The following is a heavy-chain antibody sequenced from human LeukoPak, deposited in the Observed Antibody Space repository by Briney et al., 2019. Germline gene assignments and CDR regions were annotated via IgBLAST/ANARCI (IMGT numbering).Heavy chain of an antibody. Sequence: GRSLRLSCVASGFTLSTYGMHWVRQAPGKGLEWVAFIRYDGSDKFYGDSVKGRFTTSRDNSKNTLYLQMSRLRVEDTAVYYCAKDLDCSGGTCHKAFDCWGQGTLVTVSS. V-gene: IGHV3-30*02. CDR1: GFTLSTYG. CDR2: IRYDGSDK. J-gene: IGHJ4*02. D-gene: IGHD2-15*01. CDR3: AKDLDCSGGTCHKAFDC.